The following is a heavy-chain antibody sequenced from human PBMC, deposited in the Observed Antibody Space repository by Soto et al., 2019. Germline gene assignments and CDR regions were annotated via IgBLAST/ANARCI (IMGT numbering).Heavy chain of an antibody. V-gene: IGHV1-69*01. CDR2: IFPIFGTL. J-gene: IGHJ5*02. CDR1: GGIFTNYV. Sequence: QVQLVQSGAEVKKPGSSVKVSCKTSGGIFTNYVITWVRQAPGQGLEWMGGIFPIFGTLNYAQKFQGRVTITADESTSTAYMELSSLRSDDTAVYYCARGYCGSNSCHNWFGPWGQGTLVTVSS. CDR3: ARGYCGSNSCHNWFGP. D-gene: IGHD2-2*01.